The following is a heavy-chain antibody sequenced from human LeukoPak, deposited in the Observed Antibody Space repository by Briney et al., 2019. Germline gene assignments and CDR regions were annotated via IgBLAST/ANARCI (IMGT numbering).Heavy chain of an antibody. D-gene: IGHD5-12*01. CDR3: ARDGYDGWFDP. V-gene: IGHV4-31*03. CDR1: GGSISSGGYY. CDR2: IYYSGST. Sequence: SRTLSLTCTVSGGSISSGGYYWSWIRQHPGKGLEWIGYIYYSGSTYYNPSLKSRVTISVDTSKNQFSLKLSSVTAADTAVYYCARDGYDGWFDPWGQGTLVTVSS. J-gene: IGHJ5*02.